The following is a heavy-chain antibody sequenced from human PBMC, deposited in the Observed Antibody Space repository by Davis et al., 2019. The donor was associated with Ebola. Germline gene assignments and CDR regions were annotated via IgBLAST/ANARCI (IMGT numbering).Heavy chain of an antibody. J-gene: IGHJ6*03. CDR3: TTDVVPAATRGVYYYYYYMDV. CDR1: GFTFSNAW. V-gene: IGHV3-15*01. Sequence: GGSLRLSCAASGFTFSNAWMSWVRQAPGKGLEWVGRTKSKTDGGTIDYAAPVKGRFTISRDDSKSTLYLQMNSLKTEDTAVYYCTTDVVPAATRGVYYYYYYMDVWGKGTTVTVSS. CDR2: TKSKTDGGTI. D-gene: IGHD2-2*01.